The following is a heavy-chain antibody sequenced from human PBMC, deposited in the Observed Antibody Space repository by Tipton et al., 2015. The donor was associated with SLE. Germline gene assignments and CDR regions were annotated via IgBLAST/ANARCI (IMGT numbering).Heavy chain of an antibody. CDR2: IRYDGSNK. J-gene: IGHJ4*02. D-gene: IGHD2-15*01. Sequence: SLRLSCAASGFTFSNYWMSWVRQAPGKGLEWVAFIRYDGSNKYYADSVKGRFTISRDNSMNTLYLQMNSLRAEDTAVYYCASQGYCSGGSCPDFDYWGQGTLVTVSA. V-gene: IGHV3-30*02. CDR1: GFTFSNYW. CDR3: ASQGYCSGGSCPDFDY.